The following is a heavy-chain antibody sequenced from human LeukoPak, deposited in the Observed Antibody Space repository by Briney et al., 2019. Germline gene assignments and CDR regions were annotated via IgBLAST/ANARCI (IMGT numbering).Heavy chain of an antibody. V-gene: IGHV3-21*01. CDR1: GFTFSTYS. CDR3: ARDDEPYDNSGYYYLGGVDY. J-gene: IGHJ4*02. D-gene: IGHD3-22*01. Sequence: GGSLRLSCAASGFTFSTYSMNWVRQAPGKGLEWVSSISSSNSYKYYADSLKGRFTISRDNTKNSLYLQMNRLRAKDTAINYCARDDEPYDNSGYYYLGGVDYWGQGTLVTVSS. CDR2: ISSSNSYK.